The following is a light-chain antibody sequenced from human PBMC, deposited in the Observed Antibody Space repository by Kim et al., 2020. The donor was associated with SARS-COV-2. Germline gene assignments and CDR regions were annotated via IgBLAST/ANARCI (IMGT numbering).Light chain of an antibody. Sequence: EIVLTQSPSTLSLSPGERATLSCRASQSVDSEYLAWFRHKPGQAPRLLIYDASNRATGIPDRFSGSGSGTDFTLTISRLEPEDFALYYCQQYAISPRTFGQGTKVDIK. CDR1: QSVDSEY. V-gene: IGKV3-20*01. CDR3: QQYAISPRT. J-gene: IGKJ1*01. CDR2: DAS.